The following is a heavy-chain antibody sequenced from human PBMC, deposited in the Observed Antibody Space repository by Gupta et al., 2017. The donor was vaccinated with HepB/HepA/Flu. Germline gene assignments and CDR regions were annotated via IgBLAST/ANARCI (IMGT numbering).Heavy chain of an antibody. CDR2: IYYSGST. V-gene: IGHV4-61*01. J-gene: IGHJ6*04. CDR3: ARGIYQEYYGSGNLEPMDV. CDR1: GGSVSSGSYY. Sequence: QVQLQESGPGLVKPSETLSLTCTVSGGSVSSGSYYWSWIRQPPGKGLEWIGYIYYSGSTNYNPSLKSRVTISVDTSKNQFSLKLSSVTAADTAVYYCARGIYQEYYGSGNLEPMDVWGKGTTVTVSS. D-gene: IGHD3-10*01.